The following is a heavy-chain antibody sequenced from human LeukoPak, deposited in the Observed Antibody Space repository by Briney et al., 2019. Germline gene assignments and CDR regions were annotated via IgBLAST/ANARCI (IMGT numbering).Heavy chain of an antibody. CDR1: GFTFSSYA. CDR2: ISYDGSNK. V-gene: IGHV3-30*04. J-gene: IGHJ4*02. D-gene: IGHD6-19*01. CDR3: AAVAGYDY. Sequence: GGSLRLSCAASGFTFSSYAMHWVRQAPGKGLEWVAVISYDGSNKYYADSVKGRFTISRDNSKNTLYLQMNSLRAEDTAVYYCAAVAGYDYWGQGTLVTVSS.